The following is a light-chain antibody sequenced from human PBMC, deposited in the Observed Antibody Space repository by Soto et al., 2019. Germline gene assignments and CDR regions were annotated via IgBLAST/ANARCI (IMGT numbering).Light chain of an antibody. CDR2: GAS. Sequence: EIVMTQSPATLSVSPGERATLSCRASQSVSSNLAWYQQKPGQAPRLLIYGASTRATGIPARFSGSGSGTEFTLTISSLQSEDFAVYYCQQYHNWPPWQFGPGPK. V-gene: IGKV3-15*01. J-gene: IGKJ1*01. CDR1: QSVSSN. CDR3: QQYHNWPPWQ.